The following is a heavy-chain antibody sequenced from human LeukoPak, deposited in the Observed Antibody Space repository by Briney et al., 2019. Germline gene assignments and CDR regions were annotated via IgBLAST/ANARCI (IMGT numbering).Heavy chain of an antibody. D-gene: IGHD2-15*01. CDR3: VYCSGGSSSYGMDA. CDR1: GYTFTSSW. J-gene: IGHJ6*02. V-gene: IGHV5-51*01. Sequence: GEPLKISCKGAGYTFTSSWIAWVRQMPGKGLEWMGIINLGDSDTRYSPSFQGQVTISADKSISTAYLQWSSLKASDTAIYFCVYCSGGSSSYGMDAWGQGTTVTVSS. CDR2: INLGDSDT.